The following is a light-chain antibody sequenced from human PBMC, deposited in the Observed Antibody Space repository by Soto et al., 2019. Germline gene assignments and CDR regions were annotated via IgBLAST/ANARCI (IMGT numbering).Light chain of an antibody. V-gene: IGLV1-47*02. Sequence: QSVLTQSPSASGTPGQRVTISCYGSSSNIGSYPVYWYQQLPGTAPKLLINSDDQRPPGVPDRFSASKSGTSASLAISGLRSEDEADYYCAAWDASLSGHVFGAGTKLTVL. J-gene: IGLJ1*01. CDR2: SDD. CDR1: SSNIGSYP. CDR3: AAWDASLSGHV.